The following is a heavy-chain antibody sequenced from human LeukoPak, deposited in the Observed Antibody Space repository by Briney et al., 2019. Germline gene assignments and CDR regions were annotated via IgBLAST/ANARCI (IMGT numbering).Heavy chain of an antibody. D-gene: IGHD6-19*01. Sequence: PSETLSLTCTVSGGSISSGDYYWSWIRQPPGKGLEWIGYIYYSGSTYYNPSLKSRVTISVDTSKNQFSLKLSSVTAADTAVYYCASRRYSSGWYSATGNWFDPWGQGTLVTVSS. CDR2: IYYSGST. V-gene: IGHV4-30-4*01. J-gene: IGHJ5*02. CDR3: ASRRYSSGWYSATGNWFDP. CDR1: GGSISSGDYY.